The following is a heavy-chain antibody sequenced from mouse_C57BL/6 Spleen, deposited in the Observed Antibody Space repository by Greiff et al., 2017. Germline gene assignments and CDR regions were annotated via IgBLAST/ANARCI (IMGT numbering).Heavy chain of an antibody. V-gene: IGHV5-16*01. CDR3: ARYLDY. Sequence: EVKVVESEGGLVQPGSSMKLSCTASGFTFSDYYMAWVRQVPEKGLEWVANINYDGSSTYYLDSLKSRFIISRDNAKNILYLQMSSLKSEDTATYYCARYLDYWGQGTSVTVSS. CDR2: INYDGSST. J-gene: IGHJ4*01. CDR1: GFTFSDYY.